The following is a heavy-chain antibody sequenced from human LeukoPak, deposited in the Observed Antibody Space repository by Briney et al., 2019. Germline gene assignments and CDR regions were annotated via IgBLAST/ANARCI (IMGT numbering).Heavy chain of an antibody. D-gene: IGHD2-15*01. CDR2: IYYSGST. CDR1: GGSISSSSYY. CDR3: AREPTRYCSGGSCYPSLGIFDY. Sequence: SETLSLTCTVSGGSISSSSYYWGWIRQPPGKGLEWIGSIYYSGSTYYNPSLKSRVTISVDTSKNQFSLKLSSVTAADTAVYYCAREPTRYCSGGSCYPSLGIFDYWGQGTLVTVSS. J-gene: IGHJ4*02. V-gene: IGHV4-39*07.